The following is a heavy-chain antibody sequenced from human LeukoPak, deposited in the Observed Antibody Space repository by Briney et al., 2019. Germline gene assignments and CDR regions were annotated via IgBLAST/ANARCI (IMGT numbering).Heavy chain of an antibody. CDR2: IYPGDSDT. V-gene: IGHV5-51*01. CDR1: GYSFTSYW. J-gene: IGHJ6*03. CDR3: ARLGRKYYYYYYMDV. Sequence: GESLKISCKGSGYSFTSYWISWVRQMPGKGLEWMGIIYPGDSDTRYSPSFQGQVTISADKSISTAYLQWSSLKASDTAMYYCARLGRKYYYYYYMDVWGKGTTVTVSS.